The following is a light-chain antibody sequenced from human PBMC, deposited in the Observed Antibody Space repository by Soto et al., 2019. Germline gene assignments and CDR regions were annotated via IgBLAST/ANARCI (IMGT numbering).Light chain of an antibody. CDR3: AAWDDSLSGPAV. V-gene: IGLV1-47*01. Sequence: QSVLTQPPSASGTPGQRVTISCSGSSSNIGNFYVYWYQQLPGTAPKLLIYKNNQRPLGVPDRFSGSKSGTSASLAISGLRSEDEADYYCAAWDDSLSGPAVFGGGTKLTVL. CDR1: SSNIGNFY. J-gene: IGLJ7*01. CDR2: KNN.